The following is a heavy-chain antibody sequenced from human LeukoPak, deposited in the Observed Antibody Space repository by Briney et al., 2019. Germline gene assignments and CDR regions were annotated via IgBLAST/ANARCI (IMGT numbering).Heavy chain of an antibody. CDR3: ASQRGYSYGRFDY. D-gene: IGHD5-18*01. Sequence: SGPTLVHPTQTLTLTCTFSGFSLSTSGVGVGWIRQPPGKGLEWIGSIYYSGSTYYNPSLKSRVTISVDTSKNQFSLRLNSMTAADTAVYYCASQRGYSYGRFDYWGQGTLVTVSS. J-gene: IGHJ4*02. CDR2: IYYSGST. V-gene: IGHV4-39*01. CDR1: GFSLSTSGVG.